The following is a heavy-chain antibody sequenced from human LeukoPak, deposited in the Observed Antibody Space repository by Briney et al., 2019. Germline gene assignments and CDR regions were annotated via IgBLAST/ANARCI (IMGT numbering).Heavy chain of an antibody. D-gene: IGHD5-18*01. J-gene: IGHJ4*02. CDR1: GFTFSNYA. CDR3: ARDDGYSYGIDY. CDR2: INGRGSST. V-gene: IGHV3-23*01. Sequence: GGSLRLSCLTSGFTFSNYAMNWVRQAPGKGLEWVSGINGRGSSTYYADSVEGRCTISRDISKKTLYLQLNTLRAEDTAVYYCARDDGYSYGIDYWGQGTLVTVSS.